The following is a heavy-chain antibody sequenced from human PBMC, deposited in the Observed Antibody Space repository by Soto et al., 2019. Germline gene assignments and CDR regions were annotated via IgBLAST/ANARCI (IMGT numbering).Heavy chain of an antibody. CDR3: ARHRYSYGSNDYYYYGMDV. J-gene: IGHJ6*02. D-gene: IGHD5-18*01. Sequence: PGESLKISCKGSGYSFTSYWIGWVRQMPGKGLEWMGIIYPGDSDTRYSPSFQGQVTISADKSISTAYLQWSSLKASDTAMYYCARHRYSYGSNDYYYYGMDVWGQGTTVIVSS. V-gene: IGHV5-51*01. CDR2: IYPGDSDT. CDR1: GYSFTSYW.